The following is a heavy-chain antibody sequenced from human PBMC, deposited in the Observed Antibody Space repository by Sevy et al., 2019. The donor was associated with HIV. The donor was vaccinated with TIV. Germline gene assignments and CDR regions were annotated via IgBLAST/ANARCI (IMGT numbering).Heavy chain of an antibody. J-gene: IGHJ4*02. Sequence: GGSLRLSCAASGFTFSPYWMTWVRQAPGKGLEWVANIRPDGSDKYYVDTVKGRFTISRDNPKNSLYLQMNSLRADDTAMYYCARGVGLDCWGQGALVTVSS. V-gene: IGHV3-7*01. CDR1: GFTFSPYW. D-gene: IGHD1-26*01. CDR3: ARGVGLDC. CDR2: IRPDGSDK.